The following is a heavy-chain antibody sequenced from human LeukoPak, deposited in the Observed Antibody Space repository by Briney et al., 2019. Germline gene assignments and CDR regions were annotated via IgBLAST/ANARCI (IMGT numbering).Heavy chain of an antibody. Sequence: PGGSLRLSCAASGFTFSAYEMNCVRQAPGKGLEWISYITSSGSTIYYADSVKGRFTISRDNAKNSLYLQMNSLRAEDTAVYFCARALTGGYAFDAFDIWGQGTMVTVSS. D-gene: IGHD5-12*01. J-gene: IGHJ3*02. V-gene: IGHV3-48*03. CDR1: GFTFSAYE. CDR2: ITSSGSTI. CDR3: ARALTGGYAFDAFDI.